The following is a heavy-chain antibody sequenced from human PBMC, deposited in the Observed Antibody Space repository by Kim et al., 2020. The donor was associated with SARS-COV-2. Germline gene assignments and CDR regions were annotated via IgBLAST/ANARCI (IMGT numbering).Heavy chain of an antibody. D-gene: IGHD2-8*01. J-gene: IGHJ6*03. CDR1: GASINNNY. CDR3: GRNGVYLDV. CDR2: IHSTGTT. Sequence: SQTLSLTCTVSGASINNNYWTWIRQSPEKGLEWIGYIHSTGTTEYNPSLEGRVTPSIDTSRNQFSLTLRSVTAADTAMYFCGRNGVYLDVWGKGTTVTVSS. V-gene: IGHV4-59*08.